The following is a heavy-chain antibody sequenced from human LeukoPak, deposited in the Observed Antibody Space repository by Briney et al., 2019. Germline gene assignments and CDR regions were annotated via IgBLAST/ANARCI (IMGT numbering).Heavy chain of an antibody. Sequence: SETPSLTCAVYGGSFSGYYWSWIRQPPGKGLEWIGEINHSGSTNYNPSLKSRVTISVDTSKNQFSLKLSSVTAADTAVYYCARAQTLRYFDWLSASRPPTHFDYWGQGTLVTVSS. J-gene: IGHJ4*02. CDR3: ARAQTLRYFDWLSASRPPTHFDY. D-gene: IGHD3-9*01. CDR2: INHSGST. V-gene: IGHV4-34*01. CDR1: GGSFSGYY.